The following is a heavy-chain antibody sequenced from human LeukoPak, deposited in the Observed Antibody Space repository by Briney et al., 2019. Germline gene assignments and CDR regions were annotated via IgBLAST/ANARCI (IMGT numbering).Heavy chain of an antibody. V-gene: IGHV4-59*08. Sequence: SETLSLTCTVSSGSISSYYWSWIRQPPGKGLEWIGYIYYSGSTNYNPSLKSRVTMSVHTSKNQFSLKLSSVTAADTAVYYCARHVGLGDAFDIWGQGTMVTVSS. CDR3: ARHVGLGDAFDI. J-gene: IGHJ3*02. D-gene: IGHD3-16*01. CDR1: SGSISSYY. CDR2: IYYSGST.